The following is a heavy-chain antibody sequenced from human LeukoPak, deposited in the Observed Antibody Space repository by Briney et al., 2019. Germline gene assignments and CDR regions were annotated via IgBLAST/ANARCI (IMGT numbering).Heavy chain of an antibody. J-gene: IGHJ3*02. CDR2: IDWDDDK. V-gene: IGHV2-70*11. Sequence: GSGPTLVNPTQTLTLTCTFSGFSLSTSGMCVSWIRQPPGKALEWLARIDWDDDKYYSTSLKTRLTISKDTSKNQVVLTMTNMDPVDTATYYCARMSVRTGNDAFDIWGQGTMVTVSS. D-gene: IGHD1-1*01. CDR3: ARMSVRTGNDAFDI. CDR1: GFSLSTSGMC.